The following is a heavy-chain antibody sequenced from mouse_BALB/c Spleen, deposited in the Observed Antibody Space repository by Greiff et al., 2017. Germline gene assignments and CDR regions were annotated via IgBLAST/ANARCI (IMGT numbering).Heavy chain of an antibody. CDR2: IFPGDGST. CDR3: ARETGTDYFDY. Sequence: QVQLQQPGAELVKPGASVKLSCKASGYTFTSYWMHWVRQRPEQGLEWIGWIFPGDGSTKYNEKFKGKATLTTDKSSSTAYMQLSRLTSEDSAVYFCARETGTDYFDYWGQGTTLTVSS. CDR1: GYTFTSYW. V-gene: IGHV1S56*01. D-gene: IGHD4-1*01. J-gene: IGHJ2*01.